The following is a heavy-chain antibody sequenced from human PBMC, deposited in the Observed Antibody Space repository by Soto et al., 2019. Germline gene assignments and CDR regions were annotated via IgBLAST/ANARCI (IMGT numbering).Heavy chain of an antibody. CDR2: ISGSGGST. D-gene: IGHD4-4*01. CDR1: GFTFSSYA. CDR3: AKVRDSSNYRYYFDY. Sequence: GGSLRLSCASSGFTFSSYATSWVRQAPGKGLEWVSAISGSGGSTYYADSVKGRFTISRDNSKNTLYLQMNSLRAEDTAVYYCAKVRDSSNYRYYFDYWGQGTLVTVSS. V-gene: IGHV3-23*01. J-gene: IGHJ4*02.